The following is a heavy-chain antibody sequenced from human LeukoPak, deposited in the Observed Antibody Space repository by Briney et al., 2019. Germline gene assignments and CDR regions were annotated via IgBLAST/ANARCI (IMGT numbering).Heavy chain of an antibody. CDR3: ARDRAPQHYYYDSSGPGFDP. CDR1: GYTFTGYY. D-gene: IGHD3-22*01. CDR2: INPNSGGT. V-gene: IGHV1-2*04. J-gene: IGHJ5*02. Sequence: GASVKVSCKASGYTFTGYYMHWVRQAPGQGLEWMGWINPNSGGTNYAQKFQGWVTMTRDTSISTAYMELSRLRSDDTAVYYCARDRAPQHYYYDSSGPGFDPWGQGTLVTVSS.